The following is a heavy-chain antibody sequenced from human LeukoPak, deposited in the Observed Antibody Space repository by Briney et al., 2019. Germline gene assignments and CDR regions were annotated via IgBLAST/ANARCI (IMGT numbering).Heavy chain of an antibody. CDR3: ARDCSGGSCYLYGMDV. CDR2: IYYSGST. V-gene: IGHV4-59*01. J-gene: IGHJ6*02. CDR1: GGSISSYY. D-gene: IGHD2-15*01. Sequence: SETLSLTCTVSGGSISSYYWSWIRQPPGKGLEWIGYIYYSGSTNYNSSLKSRVTISVDTSKNQFSLKLSSVTAADTAVYYCARDCSGGSCYLYGMDVWGQGTTVTVSS.